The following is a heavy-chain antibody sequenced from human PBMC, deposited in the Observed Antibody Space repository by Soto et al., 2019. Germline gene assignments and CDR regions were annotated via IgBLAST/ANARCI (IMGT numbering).Heavy chain of an antibody. J-gene: IGHJ4*02. D-gene: IGHD3-22*01. CDR3: VRVPYDSSGYFDY. CDR2: IYYSGGT. Sequence: PSETLSLTCTVAGGSISSGDYDWSWIRQHPGKGLEYIGYIYYSGGTYYNPSLKSRVTISVDTSKNQFSLKLSSVTAADTAVYYCVRVPYDSSGYFDYWGQGTQVTVSS. V-gene: IGHV4-31*03. CDR1: GGSISSGDYD.